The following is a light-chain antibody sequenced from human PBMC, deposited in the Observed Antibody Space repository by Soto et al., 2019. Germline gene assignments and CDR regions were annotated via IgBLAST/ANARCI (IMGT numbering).Light chain of an antibody. CDR2: EGS. CDR1: SSDVGSYNL. J-gene: IGLJ1*01. CDR3: CSYAGSSTYV. V-gene: IGLV2-23*01. Sequence: QSVLTQLASVSGSPGQSITISCTGTSSDVGSYNLVSWYQQHPGKAPKLMIYEGSKRPSGVSNRLSGSKSGNTASLTISGLQAEDEADYYCCSYAGSSTYVFGTGTKVTVL.